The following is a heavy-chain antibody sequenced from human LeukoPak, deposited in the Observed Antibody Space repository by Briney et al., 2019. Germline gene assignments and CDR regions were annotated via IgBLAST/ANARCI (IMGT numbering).Heavy chain of an antibody. CDR1: XXTFSSYW. V-gene: IGHV3-7*01. CDR2: IKQDESEK. D-gene: IGHD4-17*01. CDR3: ARGDSRGAATNYGDYEATDY. Sequence: TGGSLXLSCXAXXXTFSSYWMSWVRQAPGKGLEWVANIKQDESEKYYVDSVKGRFTISRDNAKNSLYLQMNSLRAEDTAVYYCARGDSRGAATNYGDYEATDYWGQGTLVTVSS. J-gene: IGHJ4*02.